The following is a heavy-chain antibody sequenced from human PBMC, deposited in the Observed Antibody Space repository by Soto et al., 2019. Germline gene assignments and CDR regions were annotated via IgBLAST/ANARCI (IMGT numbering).Heavy chain of an antibody. Sequence: GGFLRLSCEAFGFTVSGKKYVAWVRQAPGKGLEWVSALYDLDGTYYADSVKGRFTISRDNSKNTLYLQMNSLRAEDTAVYYCARDHSAAAGTDYYYGMDVWGQGTTVTVSS. J-gene: IGHJ6*02. CDR2: LYDLDGT. V-gene: IGHV3-53*01. D-gene: IGHD6-13*01. CDR1: GFTVSGKKY. CDR3: ARDHSAAAGTDYYYGMDV.